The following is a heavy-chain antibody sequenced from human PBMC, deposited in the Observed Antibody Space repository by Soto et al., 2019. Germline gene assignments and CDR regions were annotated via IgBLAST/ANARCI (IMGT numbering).Heavy chain of an antibody. D-gene: IGHD3-22*01. CDR1: GGSISSSSYY. V-gene: IGHV4-39*01. CDR3: ARRHSSGYKFDY. J-gene: IGHJ4*02. Sequence: LSLTCTVSGGSISSSSYYWGWIRQPPGKGLEWIGSIYYSGSTYYNPSLKSRVTISVDTPKNQFSLKLSSVTAADTAVYYCARRHSSGYKFDYWGQGTLVTVSS. CDR2: IYYSGST.